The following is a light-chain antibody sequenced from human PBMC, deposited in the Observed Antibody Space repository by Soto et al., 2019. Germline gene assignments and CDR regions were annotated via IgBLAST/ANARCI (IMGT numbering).Light chain of an antibody. CDR2: GAS. CDR1: VTVATN. CDR3: QKYGRSPGWT. V-gene: IGKV3-20*01. J-gene: IGKJ1*01. Sequence: EIVMAQSPVTLSMSPWETATLSCRASVTVATNVAWYQQTPGQAPRLLIYGASTRATGIPARFSGSGSGTDFTLTISRLEPEDFAVYYCQKYGRSPGWTFGRGTKVDIK.